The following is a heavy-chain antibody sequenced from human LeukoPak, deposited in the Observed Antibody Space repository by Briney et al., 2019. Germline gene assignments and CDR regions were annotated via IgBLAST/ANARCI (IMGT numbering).Heavy chain of an antibody. J-gene: IGHJ3*02. Sequence: KPSETLSLTCTVSGGSISSYYWSWIRQPAGKGLEWLGRIYTSGSTNYNPSLKSRVTMSVDTSKNQFSLKLSSVTAADTAVYYCARDDRAGYYDSTFAFDIWGQGTMVTVSS. V-gene: IGHV4-4*07. D-gene: IGHD3-22*01. CDR1: GGSISSYY. CDR2: IYTSGST. CDR3: ARDDRAGYYDSTFAFDI.